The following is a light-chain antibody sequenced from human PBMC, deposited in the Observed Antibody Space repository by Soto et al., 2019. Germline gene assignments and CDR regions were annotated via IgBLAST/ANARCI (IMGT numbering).Light chain of an antibody. J-gene: IGKJ5*01. Sequence: EIVLTQSPGTLSLSPGERATLSCRASQIVISNYLAWYQQKPGQAPRLLIYGASQRATGLPDRFSGSGSGTEFTLTISRLEHEDFAVYYCHHYCSSHPTTFGQGTRLEI. CDR3: HHYCSSHPTT. CDR1: QIVISNY. V-gene: IGKV3-20*01. CDR2: GAS.